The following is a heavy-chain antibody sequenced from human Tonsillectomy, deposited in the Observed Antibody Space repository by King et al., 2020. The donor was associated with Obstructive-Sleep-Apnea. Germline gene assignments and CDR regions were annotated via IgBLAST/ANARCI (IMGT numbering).Heavy chain of an antibody. J-gene: IGHJ4*02. Sequence: VQLVESGGGVVQPGRSLRLSCAASGFTFSSYGMHWVRQAPGKGLEWVAVIWYDGSNKYYADSVKGRFTISRDNSKNTLYLQMNSLRAEDTAVYYCAGDQGDPGYFDYWGQGTLVTVSS. V-gene: IGHV3-33*01. CDR2: IWYDGSNK. D-gene: IGHD3-16*01. CDR1: GFTFSSYG. CDR3: AGDQGDPGYFDY.